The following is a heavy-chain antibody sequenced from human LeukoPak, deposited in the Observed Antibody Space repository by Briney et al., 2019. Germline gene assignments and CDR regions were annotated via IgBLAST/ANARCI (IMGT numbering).Heavy chain of an antibody. V-gene: IGHV3-21*01. Sequence: GGSLRLSCAASGFTFSSYSMNWVRQAPGKGLEWVSSISSSSSYIYYADSVKGRFTISRDNAKNSLYLQMNSLRAEDTAVYYCAGDCGGDCYADYWGQGTLVTVPS. J-gene: IGHJ4*02. D-gene: IGHD2-21*01. CDR2: ISSSSSYI. CDR3: AGDCGGDCYADY. CDR1: GFTFSSYS.